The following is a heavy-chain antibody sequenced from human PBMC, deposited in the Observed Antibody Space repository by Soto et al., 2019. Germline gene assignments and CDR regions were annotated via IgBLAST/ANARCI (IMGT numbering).Heavy chain of an antibody. CDR1: GFTFDSHE. Sequence: EVHLLESGGGLVQPGGSLRLSCAASGFTFDSHEMSWVRQAPGKGLEWVSTISARGGSTYYAPSVKGRFTVSRDNSKNTLYLQMSSLRDEDTALYYCAKYCVSTSCYARLFDSWGQGTLVTVSS. CDR3: AKYCVSTSCYARLFDS. CDR2: ISARGGST. V-gene: IGHV3-23*01. J-gene: IGHJ4*02. D-gene: IGHD2-2*01.